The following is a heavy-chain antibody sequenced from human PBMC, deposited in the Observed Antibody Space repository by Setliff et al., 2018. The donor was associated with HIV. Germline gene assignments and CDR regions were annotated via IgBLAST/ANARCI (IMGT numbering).Heavy chain of an antibody. CDR1: GGSISSNY. CDR2: IYSSGST. CDR3: ARGVRDNSGWSSYYFDY. J-gene: IGHJ4*02. V-gene: IGHV4-59*01. Sequence: SETLSLTCTVSGGSISSNYWSWIRQPPGQGLEWIGYIYSSGSTNYNPSLKSRVTISVDTSKNLFALNLTSVTAADTAVYYCARGVRDNSGWSSYYFDYWGQGTLVTVSS. D-gene: IGHD6-19*01.